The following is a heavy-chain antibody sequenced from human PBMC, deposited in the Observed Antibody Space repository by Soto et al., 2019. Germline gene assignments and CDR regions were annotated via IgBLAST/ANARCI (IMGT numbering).Heavy chain of an antibody. CDR3: ARDLWGYCGTDCSPLDV. CDR2: MYNTGST. V-gene: IGHV4-59*01. CDR1: GGTISRYY. Sequence: SETLSLTCTVSGGTISRYYWSWIRQPPGKGLEWIGYMYNTGSTVYNPSFKSRVTISVDTSKNQFSLKLNSVTAADTAVYYCARDLWGYCGTDCSPLDVWGQGTTVTVSS. J-gene: IGHJ6*02. D-gene: IGHD2-21*02.